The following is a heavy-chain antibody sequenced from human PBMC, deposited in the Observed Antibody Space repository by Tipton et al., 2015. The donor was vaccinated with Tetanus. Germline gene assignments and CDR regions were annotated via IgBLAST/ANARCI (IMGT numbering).Heavy chain of an antibody. V-gene: IGHV3-23*01. D-gene: IGHD3-3*01. CDR1: GFTFSSYA. J-gene: IGHJ4*02. Sequence: SLRLSCAASGFTFSSYAMSWVRQAPGKGLEWVSTISGGGLRTYYAESVKGRFTVSRDNSQNTLDLQMNSLRVEDTAVYYCAKPLRSGYHHFDYWGLGTLVTVSS. CDR2: ISGGGLRT. CDR3: AKPLRSGYHHFDY.